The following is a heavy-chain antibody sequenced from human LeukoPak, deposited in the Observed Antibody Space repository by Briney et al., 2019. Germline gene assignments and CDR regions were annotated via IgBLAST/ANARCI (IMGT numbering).Heavy chain of an antibody. D-gene: IGHD2-21*02. CDR1: GYTFTSYD. Sequence: ASVTVSCKASGYTFTSYDINWVRQAPGQGLEWMGWMNPNSGNTGYAQKFQGRVTMTRNTSISTAYMELSSLRSEDTAVYYCARVCGGDCYSTAFDIWGQGTMVTVSS. CDR2: MNPNSGNT. CDR3: ARVCGGDCYSTAFDI. V-gene: IGHV1-8*01. J-gene: IGHJ3*02.